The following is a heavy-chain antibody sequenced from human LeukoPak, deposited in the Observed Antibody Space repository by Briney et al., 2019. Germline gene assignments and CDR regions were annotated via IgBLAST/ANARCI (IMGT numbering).Heavy chain of an antibody. D-gene: IGHD3-10*02. CDR3: AKDGAMVGPMDV. V-gene: IGHV3-30-3*01. CDR2: ISYDGSNK. CDR1: GFTFSRYA. J-gene: IGHJ6*02. Sequence: GGSLRLSCAASGFTFSRYAMHWVRQAPGKGLEWVAVISYDGSNKYYADSVKGRFTISRDNSKNTLYLQMNSLRVEDTAVYYCAKDGAMVGPMDVWGQGTTVTVSS.